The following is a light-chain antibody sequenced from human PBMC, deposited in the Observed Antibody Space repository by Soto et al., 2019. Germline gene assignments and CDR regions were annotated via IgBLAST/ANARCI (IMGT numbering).Light chain of an antibody. V-gene: IGKV1-39*01. CDR3: QQTYTTPEIT. CDR2: GAS. CDR1: QSISIS. Sequence: DIQMTQSPSALSASVVDRVTITCRASQSISISLNLYQLKPGKAHNLRMYGASYLKSGVPTRFSGSGSVTEFTLSISSRQPEDFATYYCQQTYTTPEITVGQETRLDI. J-gene: IGKJ5*01.